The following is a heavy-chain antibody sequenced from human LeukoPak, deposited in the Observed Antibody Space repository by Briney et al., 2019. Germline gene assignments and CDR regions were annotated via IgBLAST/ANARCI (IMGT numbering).Heavy chain of an antibody. Sequence: PGGSLRLSCTASGFTFGDYATSWFRQAPGKGLEWVGFIRSKAYGGTTEYAASVKGRFIISRDDSKSIAYLHMNSLKTEDTAVYYCTRGAGNDFWSGSTRNQYYYEMDVWGQGTTVTVSS. CDR3: TRGAGNDFWSGSTRNQYYYEMDV. V-gene: IGHV3-49*03. D-gene: IGHD3-3*01. J-gene: IGHJ6*02. CDR2: IRSKAYGGTT. CDR1: GFTFGDYA.